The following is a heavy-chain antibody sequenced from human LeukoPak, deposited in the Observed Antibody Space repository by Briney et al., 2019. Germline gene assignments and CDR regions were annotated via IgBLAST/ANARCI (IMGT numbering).Heavy chain of an antibody. CDR1: GFTFSSYG. Sequence: GGSLRLSCAASGFTFSSYGMHWVRQAPGKGLEWVAVIWYDGSNKYYADSVKGRFTISRDNSKNTLYLQTDSLRAEDTAVYYCARGLYYDILTGYYRGAHFDYWGQGTLVTVSS. CDR3: ARGLYYDILTGYYRGAHFDY. V-gene: IGHV3-33*01. CDR2: IWYDGSNK. D-gene: IGHD3-9*01. J-gene: IGHJ4*02.